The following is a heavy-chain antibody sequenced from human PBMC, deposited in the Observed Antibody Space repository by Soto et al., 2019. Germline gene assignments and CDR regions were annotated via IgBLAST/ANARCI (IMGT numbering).Heavy chain of an antibody. CDR3: ARGGNRPNAFDI. V-gene: IGHV3-13*01. Sequence: EGTLRLSCAVSGFTFSSYDKHWVRQATGKGLEWVSAIGTAGNTYYPGSVKGRFTISRENAKNSLYLQMNSLRAGDTAVYYCARGGNRPNAFDIWGQGTMVTVSS. D-gene: IGHD4-4*01. CDR2: IGTAGNT. CDR1: GFTFSSYD. J-gene: IGHJ3*02.